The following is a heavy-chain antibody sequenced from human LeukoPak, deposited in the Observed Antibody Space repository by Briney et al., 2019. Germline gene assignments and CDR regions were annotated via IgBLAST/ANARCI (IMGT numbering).Heavy chain of an antibody. CDR2: INFSGGNT. V-gene: IGHV3-23*01. D-gene: IGHD3-3*02. CDR1: GFTFSDSA. CDR3: ARDIEFST. Sequence: GGSLRLSCAASGFTFSDSAMDWVRQAPGKGLEWLSLINFSGGNTYYADSMKGRFTISRDNSKDTLYLQMNSLRAEDTAIYYCARDIEFSTWGLGTMVTVSS. J-gene: IGHJ3*01.